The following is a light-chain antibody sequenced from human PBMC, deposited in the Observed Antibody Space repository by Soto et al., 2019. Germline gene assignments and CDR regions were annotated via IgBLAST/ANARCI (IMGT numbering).Light chain of an antibody. CDR1: QSVSSSS. CDR3: QHYGSSPPKYT. CDR2: DAF. Sequence: EIVLTQSPCTLSLSPGERATLSCRASQSVSSSSLAWYQHKPGQAPRLLIYDAFSRATDIPDRFSGSGSGTDFTLTISRLEPEDFAVYYCQHYGSSPPKYTFGQGTKLEI. J-gene: IGKJ2*01. V-gene: IGKV3-20*01.